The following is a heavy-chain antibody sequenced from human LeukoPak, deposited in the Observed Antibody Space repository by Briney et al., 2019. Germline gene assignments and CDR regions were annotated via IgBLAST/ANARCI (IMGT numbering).Heavy chain of an antibody. V-gene: IGHV1-46*01. Sequence: ASVKVSCKASGYTFASHYLHWVRQAPGQGLEWMGMINPSGGVTSSAQKFQGRVTMTRDTSLSTVFMELSSLTSEDTAVYYCARAPDTSGYFAQPNFDYWGQGTLVTVSS. J-gene: IGHJ4*02. CDR1: GYTFASHY. CDR3: ARAPDTSGYFAQPNFDY. CDR2: INPSGGVT. D-gene: IGHD3-22*01.